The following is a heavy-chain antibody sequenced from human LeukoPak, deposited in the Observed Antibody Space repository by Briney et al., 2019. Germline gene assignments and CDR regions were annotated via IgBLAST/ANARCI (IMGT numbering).Heavy chain of an antibody. CDR3: ARVRGVLRFLSVGPYYYGMDV. V-gene: IGHV1-8*02. J-gene: IGHJ6*02. D-gene: IGHD3-3*01. Sequence: ASVKVSCKASGGTFSSYAISWVRQATGQGLEWMGWMNPNSGNTGYAQKFQGRVTMTRNTSISTAYMELSSLRSEDTAVYYCARVRGVLRFLSVGPYYYGMDVWGQGTTVTVSS. CDR1: GGTFSSYA. CDR2: MNPNSGNT.